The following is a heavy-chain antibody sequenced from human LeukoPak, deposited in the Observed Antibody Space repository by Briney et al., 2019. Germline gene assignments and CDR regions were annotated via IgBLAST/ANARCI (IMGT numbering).Heavy chain of an antibody. CDR1: GGTFSSYA. CDR3: ATPAYCGGDCYLDSDAFDI. J-gene: IGHJ3*02. D-gene: IGHD2-21*02. Sequence: SVKVSCKASGGTFSSYAISWVRQAPGQGLEWMRGIIPIFGTANYAQKFQGRVTITTDESTSTAYMELSSLRSEDTAVYYCATPAYCGGDCYLDSDAFDIWGQGTMVTVSS. CDR2: IIPIFGTA. V-gene: IGHV1-69*05.